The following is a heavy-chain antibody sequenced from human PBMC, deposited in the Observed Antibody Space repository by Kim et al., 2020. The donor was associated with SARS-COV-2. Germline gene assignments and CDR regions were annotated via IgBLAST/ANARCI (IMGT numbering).Heavy chain of an antibody. V-gene: IGHV5-51*01. D-gene: IGHD3-22*01. J-gene: IGHJ3*02. CDR3: AVPARLYYDNSGPPTAGDAFDI. CDR1: GYTFTRYW. CDR2: IYPGDSDT. Sequence: GESLKISCKASGYTFTRYWIGWVRQMPGKGLEWMGVIYPGDSDTRYSPSFQGQVTISADNSISTAYLQWTSLKASDTAMYYCAVPARLYYDNSGPPTAGDAFDIWGQGTMVTVSS.